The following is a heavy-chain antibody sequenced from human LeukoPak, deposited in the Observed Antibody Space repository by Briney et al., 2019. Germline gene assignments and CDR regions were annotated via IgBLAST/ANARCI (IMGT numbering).Heavy chain of an antibody. CDR2: ISGTDFTI. V-gene: IGHV3-48*03. Sequence: GGSLRLSCAASGFTFSSYEMTWVRQAPGKGLEWVSSISGTDFTIYYADAVKGRFSISRDNAKNSLYLQMNSLRAEDTAVYYCASGLRFFGWLLPNFDFLGQGTLVTVSS. CDR3: ASGLRFFGWLLPNFDF. D-gene: IGHD3-9*01. CDR1: GFTFSSYE. J-gene: IGHJ4*02.